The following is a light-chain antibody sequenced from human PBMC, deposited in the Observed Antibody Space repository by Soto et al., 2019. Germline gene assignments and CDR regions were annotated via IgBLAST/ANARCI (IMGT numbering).Light chain of an antibody. CDR1: RSVSSSY. Sequence: ETVLTQSPGTLSLSPGERATLFCRASRSVSSSYLAWYQQKPGQAPRLLIYGASSRATGIPDRFSGSGSGTDFTLTISRLEPEDFAVYSCQQYVTSPPSWTFGQGTKVEVK. CDR3: QQYVTSPPSWT. J-gene: IGKJ1*01. V-gene: IGKV3-20*01. CDR2: GAS.